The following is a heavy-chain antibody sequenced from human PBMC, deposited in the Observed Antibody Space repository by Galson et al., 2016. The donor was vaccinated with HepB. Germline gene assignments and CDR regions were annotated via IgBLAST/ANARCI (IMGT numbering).Heavy chain of an antibody. V-gene: IGHV6-1*01. J-gene: IGHJ4*02. CDR1: GDSVSSNSAG. CDR3: ARSYLLGRGFGW. Sequence: CAISGDSVSSNSAGWNWIRQSQSRGLEWLGRTFYRSNWQNDYAESVKSRITINPDTSKNQFSLQLHSVTPDDTAMYYCARSYLLGRGFGWWGQGTLVTVSS. D-gene: IGHD7-27*01. CDR2: TFYRSNWQN.